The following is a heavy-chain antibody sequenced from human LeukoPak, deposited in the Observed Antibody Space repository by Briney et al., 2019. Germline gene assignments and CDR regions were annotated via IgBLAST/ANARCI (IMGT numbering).Heavy chain of an antibody. Sequence: SETLSLTCTVSGGSISSYYWSWIGQPPGKGLEWIGYIYYSGSTNYNPSLKSRVTISVDTSKNQFSLKLSSVTAADTAVYYCARETGDSGAFDIWGQGTMVTVSS. V-gene: IGHV4-59*01. CDR2: IYYSGST. CDR3: ARETGDSGAFDI. J-gene: IGHJ3*02. D-gene: IGHD7-27*01. CDR1: GGSISSYY.